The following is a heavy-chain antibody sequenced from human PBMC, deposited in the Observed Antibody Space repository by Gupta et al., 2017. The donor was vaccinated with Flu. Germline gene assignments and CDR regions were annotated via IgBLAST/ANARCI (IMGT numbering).Heavy chain of an antibody. V-gene: IGHV3-49*02. Sequence: GKGLEWVGFVRSKAYGGTADYAVSVNGRFTISRDDSKSIAYLQMNSLKTEDTAVYYCSRAGIYCGSTSCYVGWFDPWGQGTLVTVSS. CDR3: SRAGIYCGSTSCYVGWFDP. CDR2: VRSKAYGGTA. D-gene: IGHD2-2*01. J-gene: IGHJ5*02.